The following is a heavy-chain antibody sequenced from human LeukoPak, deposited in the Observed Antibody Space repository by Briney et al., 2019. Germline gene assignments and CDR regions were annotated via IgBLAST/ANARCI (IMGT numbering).Heavy chain of an antibody. J-gene: IGHJ5*02. CDR3: VRGVGVSRFNYLDP. CDR1: EFTFSSFG. Sequence: GGSRRLPCAPSEFTFSSFGTHWVRQAPGKGREGVAVIWYDASNKYYVDPVKGRFTISRDNSKNTLYLQMNSLRDDDTAVYYCVRGVGVSRFNYLDPWGQGTLVIVSS. CDR2: IWYDASNK. V-gene: IGHV3-33*01. D-gene: IGHD1-7*01.